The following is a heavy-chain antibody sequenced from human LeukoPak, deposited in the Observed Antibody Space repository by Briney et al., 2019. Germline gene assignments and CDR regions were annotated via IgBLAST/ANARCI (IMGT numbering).Heavy chain of an antibody. V-gene: IGHV1-46*01. CDR3: ASVYVHDARDAFDI. CDR1: GYTFTSYY. D-gene: IGHD2-8*01. J-gene: IGHJ3*02. Sequence: GASVKVSCKASGYTFTSYYMHWVRQAPGPGLEWMGIIKTSGGSTSYAQKFQGRVTMTRDTSTSTVYMELSSLRSEDTAVYYCASVYVHDARDAFDIWGQGKMVTVSS. CDR2: IKTSGGST.